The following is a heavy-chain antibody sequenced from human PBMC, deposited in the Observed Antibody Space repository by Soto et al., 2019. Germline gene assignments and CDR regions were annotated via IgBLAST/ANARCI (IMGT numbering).Heavy chain of an antibody. CDR1: GFTFSSYW. CDR2: IKQDGSEK. Sequence: GGSLRLSCAASGFTFSSYWMSWVRPAPGKGLEWVANIKQDGSEKYYVDSVKGRFTISRDNAKNSLYLQMNSLRAEDTAVYYCARVATPSGSYFDYWGQGTLVTVSS. V-gene: IGHV3-7*03. J-gene: IGHJ4*02. D-gene: IGHD1-26*01. CDR3: ARVATPSGSYFDY.